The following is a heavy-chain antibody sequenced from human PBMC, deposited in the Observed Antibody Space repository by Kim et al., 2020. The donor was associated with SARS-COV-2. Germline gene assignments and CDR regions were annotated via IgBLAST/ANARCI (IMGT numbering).Heavy chain of an antibody. D-gene: IGHD3-16*01. CDR3: ATDWGGYRHGYFDY. CDR2: ITSSGTI. Sequence: GGSLRLSCAASGITFSTFNMNWVRQAPGKGLEWVSLITSSGTIYYADSVKGRFTVSRDNGKNSLYLQMNSLRDDDTAVYYCATDWGGYRHGYFDYWGQGT. J-gene: IGHJ4*02. V-gene: IGHV3-48*02. CDR1: GITFSTFN.